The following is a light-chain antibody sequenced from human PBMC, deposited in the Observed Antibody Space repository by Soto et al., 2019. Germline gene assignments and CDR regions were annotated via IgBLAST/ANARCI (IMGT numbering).Light chain of an antibody. V-gene: IGLV2-23*01. CDR2: EGG. CDR1: SSDVGNYNL. CDR3: CSFALRSTVI. J-gene: IGLJ2*01. Sequence: QSALTQPASVSGSPGQSITISCTGTSSDVGNYNLVSWYQQYPGKAPKLMIYEGGKRPSGVSNRFSGSKSGNTASLTISGLHAEDEADYYCCSFALRSTVIFGGGTKVTVL.